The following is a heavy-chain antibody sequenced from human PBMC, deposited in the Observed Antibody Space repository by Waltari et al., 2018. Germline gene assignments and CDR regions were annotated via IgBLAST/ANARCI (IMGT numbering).Heavy chain of an antibody. CDR3: ARERYSSGWDRPGGFDY. D-gene: IGHD6-19*01. CDR1: GFTFRSYS. CDR2: ISSSSSYI. J-gene: IGHJ4*02. V-gene: IGHV3-21*01. Sequence: EVQLVESGGGLVKPGGSLRLSCAASGFTFRSYSMTWVRQAPGTGLEWVSSISSSSSYIYYADSVKGRFTISRDNAKNSLYLQMNSLRAEDTAVYYCARERYSSGWDRPGGFDYWGQGTLVTVSS.